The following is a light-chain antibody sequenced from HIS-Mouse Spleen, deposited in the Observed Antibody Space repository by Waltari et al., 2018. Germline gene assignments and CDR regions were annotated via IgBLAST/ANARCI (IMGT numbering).Light chain of an antibody. J-gene: IGLJ2*01. V-gene: IGLV2-23*03. CDR1: RSDVGRYNL. Sequence: QSALTQPASVSGSPGPSITISCPGTRSDVGRYNLVTWYQQHPGKAPKLMIYEGSKRPSGVSNRFAGSKSGNTASLTISGLQAEDEADYYCCSYAGSSTFEVFGGGTKLTVL. CDR2: EGS. CDR3: CSYAGSSTFEV.